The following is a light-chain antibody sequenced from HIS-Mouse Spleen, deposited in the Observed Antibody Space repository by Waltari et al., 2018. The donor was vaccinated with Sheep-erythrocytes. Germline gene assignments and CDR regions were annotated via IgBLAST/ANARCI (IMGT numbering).Light chain of an antibody. Sequence: SYELTQPPSVSVSPGQTARITCSGDALPKQYAYWYQQKPGQAPGLVIYKDSGRPSGIPERFSGSSSGTTVTLTISGVQAEDEADYYCQSADSSGTYVFGTGTKV. J-gene: IGLJ1*01. CDR2: KDS. CDR3: QSADSSGTYV. CDR1: ALPKQY. V-gene: IGLV3-25*03.